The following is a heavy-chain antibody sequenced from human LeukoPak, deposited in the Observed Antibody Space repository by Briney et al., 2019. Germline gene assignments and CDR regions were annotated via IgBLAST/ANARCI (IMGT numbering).Heavy chain of an antibody. D-gene: IGHD3-3*01. J-gene: IGHJ3*01. V-gene: IGHV3-48*03. CDR2: ISDRASAI. Sequence: PGGSLRLSCAASGLTFGDYEMNWVRQAPGKGLEWLAYISDRASAIYYADSVKGRFTISRDNYKQSLYLQMNSLRAEDTALYYCARDGSGLQLRPDTFHFWGLGTMVTVS. CDR1: GLTFGDYE. CDR3: ARDGSGLQLRPDTFHF.